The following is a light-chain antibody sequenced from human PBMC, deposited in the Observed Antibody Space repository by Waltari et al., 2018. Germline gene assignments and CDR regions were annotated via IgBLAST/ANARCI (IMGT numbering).Light chain of an antibody. CDR2: WAS. J-gene: IGKJ2*01. CDR1: RNPLYSPNNQDF. CDR3: QQYYDTPYT. Sequence: DIVMTQSPDSLVVSLGERATINCKSSRNPLYSPNNQDFLAWYQQKPGQPPKLLIYWASTRESGVPDRFTGSGSGTDFSLTISSLQAEDVAVYYCQQYYDTPYTFGQGTKLEIK. V-gene: IGKV4-1*01.